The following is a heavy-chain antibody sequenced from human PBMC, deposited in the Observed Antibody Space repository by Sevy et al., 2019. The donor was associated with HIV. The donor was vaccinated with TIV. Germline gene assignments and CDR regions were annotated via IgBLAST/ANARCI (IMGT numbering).Heavy chain of an antibody. D-gene: IGHD5-18*01. V-gene: IGHV4-4*07. CDR3: AREDADTSTLFDS. CDR2: IYGSGST. J-gene: IGHJ4*02. CDR1: GGSISTYY. Sequence: SETLSLTCTVSGGSISTYYWSWIRQPAGKGLDWIGRIYGSGSTGYNPSLKSRVTMSADTPKNHFSLKLTSVTAADTAVYYCAREDADTSTLFDSWGQGTLVTVSS.